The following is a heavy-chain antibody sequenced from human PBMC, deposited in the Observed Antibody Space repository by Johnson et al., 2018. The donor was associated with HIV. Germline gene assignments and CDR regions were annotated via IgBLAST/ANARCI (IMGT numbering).Heavy chain of an antibody. CDR3: AKVAVATAAGGVALDI. Sequence: VQLVESGGGLAQPGGSLRLSCAASGLNVSGHYMSWVRQSPGKGLEWVSVIYSGGLTYYAQSVKGRFTIPRDNSKNTLYLQMNSLRGDDTAVYYCAKVAVATAAGGVALDIWGPGTMVTVS. J-gene: IGHJ3*02. CDR1: GLNVSGHY. V-gene: IGHV3-66*02. D-gene: IGHD6-19*01. CDR2: IYSGGLT.